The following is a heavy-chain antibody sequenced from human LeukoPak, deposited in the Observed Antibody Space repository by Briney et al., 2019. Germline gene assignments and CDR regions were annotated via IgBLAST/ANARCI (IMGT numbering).Heavy chain of an antibody. D-gene: IGHD2-15*01. J-gene: IGHJ3*02. V-gene: IGHV3-21*01. CDR2: ISSSSSYI. Sequence: GGSLRLSCAASGFTFSSYSMNWVRQAPGKGLEWVSSISSSSSYIYYADSVKGRFTISRDNAKNSLYLQMNSLRAEDTAVYYCARDAAKGYCSGGSCDALDIWGQGTMVTVSS. CDR3: ARDAAKGYCSGGSCDALDI. CDR1: GFTFSSYS.